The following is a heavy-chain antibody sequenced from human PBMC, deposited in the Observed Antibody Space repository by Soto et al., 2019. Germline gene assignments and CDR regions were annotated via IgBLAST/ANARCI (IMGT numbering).Heavy chain of an antibody. V-gene: IGHV4-39*01. Sequence: SETLSLTCTVSGGSIGSRCYYFGWIRQPPGEGLEWIGCIYNAGATDYNSSLKGRVTIFEDKSKNQFYLRLTSVTAADTAVYYCGAYCSVTWCEAWLVPWGQGNLGTGPS. D-gene: IGHD2-15*01. CDR1: GGSIGSRCYY. J-gene: IGHJ5*02. CDR3: GAYCSVTWCEAWLVP. CDR2: IYNAGAT.